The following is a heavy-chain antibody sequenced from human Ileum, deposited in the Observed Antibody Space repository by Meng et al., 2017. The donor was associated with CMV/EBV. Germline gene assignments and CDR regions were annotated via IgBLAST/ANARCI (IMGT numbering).Heavy chain of an antibody. CDR2: ITPCNGKT. J-gene: IGHJ5*02. D-gene: IGHD2/OR15-2a*01. V-gene: IGHV1-18*01. CDR3: AREEFSAYAST. CDR1: GYTFITFG. Sequence: QVQLVQSGTEVKKPGAAGKVSCKASGYTFITFGITWVRQAPGQGLEWMGWITPCNGKTDYAQRLQNRVTMTTDTSTNTVYMELRSLRSDDTAVYYCAREEFSAYASTWGQGTLVTVSS.